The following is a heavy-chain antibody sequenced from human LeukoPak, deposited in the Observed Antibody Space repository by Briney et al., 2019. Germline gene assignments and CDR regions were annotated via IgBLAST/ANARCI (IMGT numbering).Heavy chain of an antibody. J-gene: IGHJ6*02. Sequence: GGSLRLSCAASGFTFSSYDMHWVRQATGKGLEWVSAIGTAGDTYYPGSVNGRFTISRENAKNSLYLQMNSLRAGDTAVYYCARGVGATDYYYYYGMDVWGQGTTVTVSS. CDR1: GFTFSSYD. CDR2: IGTAGDT. V-gene: IGHV3-13*01. D-gene: IGHD1-26*01. CDR3: ARGVGATDYYYYYGMDV.